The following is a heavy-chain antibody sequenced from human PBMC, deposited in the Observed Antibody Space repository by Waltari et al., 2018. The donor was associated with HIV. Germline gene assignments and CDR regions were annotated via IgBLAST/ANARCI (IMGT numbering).Heavy chain of an antibody. CDR3: ARLPYDFWSGYYLYFDY. J-gene: IGHJ4*02. V-gene: IGHV4-39*01. CDR2: IYYSGST. CDR1: GGSISSSSYY. Sequence: QLQLQESGPGLVKPSETLSLTCTVSGGSISSSSYYWGWIRQPPGKGLEWIGSIYYSGSTYYNPSLKSRVTISVDTSKNQFSLKLSSVTAADTAVYYCARLPYDFWSGYYLYFDYWGQGTLVTVSS. D-gene: IGHD3-3*01.